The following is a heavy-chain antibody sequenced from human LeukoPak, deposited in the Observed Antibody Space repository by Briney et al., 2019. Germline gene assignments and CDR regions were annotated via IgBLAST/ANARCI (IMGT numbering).Heavy chain of an antibody. CDR1: GYTFTSYG. CDR2: ISAYNGNT. D-gene: IGHD4-17*01. V-gene: IGHV1-18*01. CDR3: ARDVEGTTVTTEDYYYYMDV. Sequence: ASVKVSCKASGYTFTSYGISWVRQAPGQGLEWMGRISAYNGNTNYAQKLQGRVTMTTDTSTGTAYMELRSLRSDDTAVYYCARDVEGTTVTTEDYYYYMDVWGKGTTVTVSS. J-gene: IGHJ6*03.